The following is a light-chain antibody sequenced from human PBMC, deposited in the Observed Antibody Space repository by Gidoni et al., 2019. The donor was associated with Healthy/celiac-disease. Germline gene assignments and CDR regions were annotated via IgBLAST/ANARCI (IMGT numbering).Light chain of an antibody. J-gene: IGKJ4*01. CDR3: QQSYSTPRLT. CDR2: AAS. CDR1: PSISSY. Sequence: DIQMTQSPSSLSASVGDRVTITCRASPSISSYLNWYQQKPGKAPKLLIYAASSLQSGFPSRFSGSGSGTDFTLTISSLQPEDFATYYCQQSYSTPRLTFGGGTKVEIK. V-gene: IGKV1-39*01.